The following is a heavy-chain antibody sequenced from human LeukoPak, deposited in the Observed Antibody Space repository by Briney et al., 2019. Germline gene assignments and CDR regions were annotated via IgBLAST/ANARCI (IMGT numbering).Heavy chain of an antibody. CDR1: GYTFTSYG. D-gene: IGHD1-26*01. CDR3: ARGVVIGIVGATRPTFDY. J-gene: IGHJ4*02. CDR2: ISAYNGNT. Sequence: ASVKVSCKASGYTFTSYGISWVRQAPGQGLEWMGWISAYNGNTNYAQKLQGRVTMTTDTSTSTAYMELRSLRSDDTAVYYCARGVVIGIVGATRPTFDYWGQGTLVTVSS. V-gene: IGHV1-18*01.